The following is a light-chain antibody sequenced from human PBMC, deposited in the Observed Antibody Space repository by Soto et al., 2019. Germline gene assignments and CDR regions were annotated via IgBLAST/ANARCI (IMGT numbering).Light chain of an antibody. CDR1: QSVSTR. CDR3: QQYSVYWT. Sequence: DIQMTQSPSSLSASVGDRVTSICRASQSVSTRLAWYQQKPGKAPKVLIYDASSWAGGAPSRFTGSGSGTEFTLTINSLQPDDFATYYCQQYSVYWTFGQGTKVDIK. CDR2: DAS. V-gene: IGKV1-5*02. J-gene: IGKJ1*01.